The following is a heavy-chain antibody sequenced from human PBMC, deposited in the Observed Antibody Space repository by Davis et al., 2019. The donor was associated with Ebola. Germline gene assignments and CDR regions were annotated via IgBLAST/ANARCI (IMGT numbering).Heavy chain of an antibody. V-gene: IGHV3-23*01. CDR3: AKVHPPTTVTTGWFDP. CDR1: GFIFSSYA. Sequence: PGGSLRLSCAASGFIFSSYAMSWVRQAPGKGLEWVSSISARSITYHADSVKGRFTISRDNSKNTLYLQINSLRAEDTAVYYCAKVHPPTTVTTGWFDPWGQGTLVTVSS. CDR2: ISARSIT. J-gene: IGHJ5*02. D-gene: IGHD4-17*01.